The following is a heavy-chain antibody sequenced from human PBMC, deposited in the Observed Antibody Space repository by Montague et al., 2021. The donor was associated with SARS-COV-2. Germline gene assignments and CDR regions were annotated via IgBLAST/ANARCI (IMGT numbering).Heavy chain of an antibody. D-gene: IGHD6-19*01. V-gene: IGHV4-59*01. CDR1: GGSISSYY. Sequence: SETLSLTRTVSGGSISSYYWSWIRQPAGKGLEWIGYICYSGSTNXNPSLKSRVTISVDTSKNQFSLKLSSVTAADTAVYYCARGSGWMGNAFDIWGQGTMVTVSS. J-gene: IGHJ3*02. CDR2: ICYSGST. CDR3: ARGSGWMGNAFDI.